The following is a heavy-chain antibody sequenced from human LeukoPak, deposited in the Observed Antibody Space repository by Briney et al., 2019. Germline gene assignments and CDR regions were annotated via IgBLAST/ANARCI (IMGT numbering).Heavy chain of an antibody. J-gene: IGHJ4*02. CDR3: ARVNKDIVVVPGAMRDTYYFDY. Sequence: PGGSLRLSCAASGFTFITYWMSWVRQAPGKGLEWVANIKQDVSEKYYVDSVKGRFTISRDNAKNSLYLQMNSLRAEDKAVYFCARVNKDIVVVPGAMRDTYYFDYWGQGTLVTVSS. CDR1: GFTFITYW. CDR2: IKQDVSEK. D-gene: IGHD2-2*01. V-gene: IGHV3-7*01.